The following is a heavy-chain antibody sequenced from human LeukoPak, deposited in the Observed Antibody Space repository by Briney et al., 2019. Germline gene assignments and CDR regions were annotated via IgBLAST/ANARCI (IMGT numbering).Heavy chain of an antibody. Sequence: GGSLTLFCAAPGFTFSSFHMHWVRQAPGKGLEWVAVISYDGSNKFYADSVKGRFTISRDNSKQTLHLQMNSLRAEDTDVYYCARGGCSGCSCSDFDYWGQG. D-gene: IGHD2-15*01. CDR3: ARGGCSGCSCSDFDY. V-gene: IGHV3-30-3*01. J-gene: IGHJ4*02. CDR1: GFTFSSFH. CDR2: ISYDGSNK.